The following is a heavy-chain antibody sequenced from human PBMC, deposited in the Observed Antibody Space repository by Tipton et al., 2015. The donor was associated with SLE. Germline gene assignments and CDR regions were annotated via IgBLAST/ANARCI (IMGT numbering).Heavy chain of an antibody. D-gene: IGHD3-22*01. CDR2: ITGSGGST. Sequence: GSLRLSCTASGFTFSSYAMNWVRQSPGKGLEWVSGITGSGGSTFYADNVKGRFTISRDNSKNTLDLHLNSLRVEDTAAYYCAKAQRVTMLADAFDVWGQGTMVTVSS. J-gene: IGHJ3*01. CDR1: GFTFSSYA. V-gene: IGHV3-23*01. CDR3: AKAQRVTMLADAFDV.